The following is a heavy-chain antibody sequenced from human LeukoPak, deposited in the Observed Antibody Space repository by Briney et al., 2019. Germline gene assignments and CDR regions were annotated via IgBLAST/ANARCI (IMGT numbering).Heavy chain of an antibody. J-gene: IGHJ6*02. CDR2: MNPNSGNT. D-gene: IGHD2-2*01. CDR1: GYPFTSYD. Sequence: ASVKVSCKASGYPFTSYDINWVRQATGQGLEWMGWMNPNSGNTGYAQKFQGRVTMTRNTSISTAYMELSSLRSEDTAVYYCARVRDCSSTSCYWWYYYYYGMDVWGQGTTVTVSS. V-gene: IGHV1-8*01. CDR3: ARVRDCSSTSCYWWYYYYYGMDV.